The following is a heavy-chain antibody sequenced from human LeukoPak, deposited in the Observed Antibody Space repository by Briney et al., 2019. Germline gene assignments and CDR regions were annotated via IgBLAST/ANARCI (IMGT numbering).Heavy chain of an antibody. D-gene: IGHD6-19*01. Sequence: PSQTLSLTCTVSGGSISSGGYYWSWIRQHPGKGLAWIGYIYYSGSTYYNPSLKSRVTISADTSKNQYSLNLNSVTAADTAVYYCARARSAAGSFDYWGRGTLVTVSS. V-gene: IGHV4-31*03. CDR1: GGSISSGGYY. J-gene: IGHJ4*02. CDR3: ARARSAAGSFDY. CDR2: IYYSGST.